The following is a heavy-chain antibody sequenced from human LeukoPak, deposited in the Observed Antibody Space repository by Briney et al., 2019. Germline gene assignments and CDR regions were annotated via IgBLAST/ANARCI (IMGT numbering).Heavy chain of an antibody. D-gene: IGHD3-22*01. CDR3: ARGPYYYDISGSPRGDY. V-gene: IGHV3-33*01. J-gene: IGHJ4*02. Sequence: PGRCLRLSCAASGFTFSSYGMHWVRPAPGKGLEWVALIWYDGTNKYYADSVKGRFTISRDSSKNTLYLQMNNLRAEDTAVYYCARGPYYYDISGSPRGDYWGQGTLVTVSS. CDR2: IWYDGTNK. CDR1: GFTFSSYG.